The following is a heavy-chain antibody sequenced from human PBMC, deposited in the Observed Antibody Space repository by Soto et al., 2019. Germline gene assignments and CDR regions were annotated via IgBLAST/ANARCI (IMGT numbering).Heavy chain of an antibody. D-gene: IGHD3-22*01. Sequence: QVQLVESGGGVVQPGRSLRLSCAASGFTFSSYAMHWVRQAPGKGLEWVAVISYDGSNKYYADSVKGRFTISRDNSKNTLYLQMNSLRAEDTAVYYCARNIGGSGYYLGYWGQGTLVTVSS. J-gene: IGHJ4*02. CDR3: ARNIGGSGYYLGY. CDR2: ISYDGSNK. V-gene: IGHV3-30-3*01. CDR1: GFTFSSYA.